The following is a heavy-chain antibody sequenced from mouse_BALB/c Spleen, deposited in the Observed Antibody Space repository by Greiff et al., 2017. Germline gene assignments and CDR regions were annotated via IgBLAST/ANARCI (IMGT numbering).Heavy chain of an antibody. D-gene: IGHD2-4*01. CDR1: GYTFTNYW. Sequence: VQRVESGAELVRPGTSVKISCKASGYTFTNYWLGWVKQRPGHGLEWIGDIYPGGGYTNYNEKFKGKATLTADTSSSTAYMQLSSLTSEDSAVYFCARVIDYAMDYWGQGTSVTVSS. CDR2: IYPGGGYT. V-gene: IGHV1-63*02. CDR3: ARVIDYAMDY. J-gene: IGHJ4*01.